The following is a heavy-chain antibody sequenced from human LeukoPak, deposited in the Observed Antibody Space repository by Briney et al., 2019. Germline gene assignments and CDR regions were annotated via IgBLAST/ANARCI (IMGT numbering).Heavy chain of an antibody. CDR2: ISAYNGNT. Sequence: GAPVKVSCKASGYTFTSYGISWVRQAPGQGLEGMGWISAYNGNTNYAQKLQGRVTMTTDTSTSTAYMELSSLRSEDTAAYYCARDRGYCSGGSCYFTYYYYYMDVWGKGTTVTVSS. CDR3: ARDRGYCSGGSCYFTYYYYYMDV. V-gene: IGHV1-18*01. J-gene: IGHJ6*03. D-gene: IGHD2-15*01. CDR1: GYTFTSYG.